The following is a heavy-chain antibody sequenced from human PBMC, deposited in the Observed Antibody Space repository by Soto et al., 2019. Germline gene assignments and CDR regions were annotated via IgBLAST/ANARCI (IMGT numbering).Heavy chain of an antibody. CDR1: GFTFSSYA. CDR2: ISYDGSNK. V-gene: IGHV3-30-3*01. CDR3: ARSPSSDAFDI. D-gene: IGHD6-6*01. Sequence: GGSLRLSCAASGFTFSSYAMHWVRQAPGKGLEWVAVISYDGSNKYYADSVKGRFTISRDNSKNTLYLQMNSLRAEDTAVYYCARSPSSDAFDIWGQGTMVTVSS. J-gene: IGHJ3*02.